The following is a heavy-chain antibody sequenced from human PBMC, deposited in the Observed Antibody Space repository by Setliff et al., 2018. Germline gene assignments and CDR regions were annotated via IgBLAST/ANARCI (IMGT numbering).Heavy chain of an antibody. D-gene: IGHD3-16*02. V-gene: IGHV4-4*02. CDR1: GSSITSSNW. CDR3: ARLESLGDLSLYGLWFDP. J-gene: IGHJ5*02. Sequence: PSETLSLTCGVSGSSITSSNWWSWVRQAPGKGLEWVGQIFHSGSTHFNPSLKSRLTKSVDQSKNQFSLRLRSVTAADTAVYYCARLESLGDLSLYGLWFDPWGQGTLVTVSS. CDR2: IFHSGST.